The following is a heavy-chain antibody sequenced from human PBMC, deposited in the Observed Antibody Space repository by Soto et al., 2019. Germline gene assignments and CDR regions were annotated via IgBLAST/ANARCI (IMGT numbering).Heavy chain of an antibody. CDR3: APGTTFYYVDQ. Sequence: QVQLQESGPGLVKPSETLSLTCTVSGGSISSYYWNWIRQPPGKGLEWIGYLYYTGTTNYNPSLSSRVTISVDTSKNQFSLRPTSVTAADTAVYYCAPGTTFYYVDQWGQGTLVTVSS. CDR1: GGSISSYY. V-gene: IGHV4-59*01. D-gene: IGHD3-10*01. CDR2: LYYTGTT. J-gene: IGHJ4*02.